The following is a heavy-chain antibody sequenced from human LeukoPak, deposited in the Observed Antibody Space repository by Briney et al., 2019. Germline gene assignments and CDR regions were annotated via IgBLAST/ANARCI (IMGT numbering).Heavy chain of an antibody. D-gene: IGHD5-24*01. V-gene: IGHV3-30*18. Sequence: GGFLRLSCAASGFTLSTCGMHWVRQAPGKGLEWVAMISHDGNSKQYADFAKGRFTISRDNSKNTLYLEMNSLRTEDTAVYHCAKDLYDNDWYNYFDPWGQGALVTVSS. CDR2: ISHDGNSK. CDR3: AKDLYDNDWYNYFDP. J-gene: IGHJ5*02. CDR1: GFTLSTCG.